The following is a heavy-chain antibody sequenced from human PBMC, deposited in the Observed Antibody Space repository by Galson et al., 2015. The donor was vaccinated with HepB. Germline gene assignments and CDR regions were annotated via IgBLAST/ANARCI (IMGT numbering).Heavy chain of an antibody. J-gene: IGHJ4*02. V-gene: IGHV3-23*01. CDR3: ATCEQTKSFDY. CDR1: GFSFSNYG. D-gene: IGHD6-13*01. CDR2: IGGLGWVSGTGGRGAT. Sequence: SLRLSCAASGFSFSNYGMNWVRQAPGKGLDWASAIGGLGWVSGTGGRGATYYADSVKGRFTISRDNSKNTLYLQMNSLRPEDTAVYSCATCEQTKSFDYGGQGALVTASS.